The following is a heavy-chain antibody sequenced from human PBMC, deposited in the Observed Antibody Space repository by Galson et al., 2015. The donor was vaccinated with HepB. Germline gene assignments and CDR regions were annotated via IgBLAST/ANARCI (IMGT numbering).Heavy chain of an antibody. Sequence: SLRLSCAASGFTFSSYEMNWVRQAPGKGLEWVSYISSSGSTIYYADSVKGRFTISRDNAKNSLYLQMNSLRAEDTAVYYCAREDYYGSGSYGVLGTYYYYGMDVWGQGTTVTVSS. D-gene: IGHD3-10*01. CDR2: ISSSGSTI. J-gene: IGHJ6*02. CDR1: GFTFSSYE. CDR3: AREDYYGSGSYGVLGTYYYYGMDV. V-gene: IGHV3-48*03.